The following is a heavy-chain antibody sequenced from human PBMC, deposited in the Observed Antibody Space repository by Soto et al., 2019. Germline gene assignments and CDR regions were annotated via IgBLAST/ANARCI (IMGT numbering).Heavy chain of an antibody. Sequence: GESLKISCKGSGYSFTSYWISWVRQMPGKGLEWMGRIDPSDSYTNYSPSFQGHVTISADKSISTAYLQWSSLKAPDTAMYYCARRRLGFGDQLGYYGMDVWGQGTTVTVSS. V-gene: IGHV5-10-1*01. CDR1: GYSFTSYW. D-gene: IGHD3-10*01. CDR2: IDPSDSYT. J-gene: IGHJ6*02. CDR3: ARRRLGFGDQLGYYGMDV.